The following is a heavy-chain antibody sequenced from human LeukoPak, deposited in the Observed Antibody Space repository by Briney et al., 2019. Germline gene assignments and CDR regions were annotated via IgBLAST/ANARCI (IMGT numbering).Heavy chain of an antibody. CDR1: GGSISSGGYS. V-gene: IGHV4-30-2*01. CDR2: IYHGGST. Sequence: PSQTLSLTCAVSGGSISSGGYSWSWIRQPPGKGLAWIGYIYHGGSTHYNPSLKSRVTISVDRPKNQFSLKLRSVTAADTAVYYCARGYYDILTGSTWFDPWGQGTLVTVSS. CDR3: ARGYYDILTGSTWFDP. J-gene: IGHJ5*02. D-gene: IGHD3-9*01.